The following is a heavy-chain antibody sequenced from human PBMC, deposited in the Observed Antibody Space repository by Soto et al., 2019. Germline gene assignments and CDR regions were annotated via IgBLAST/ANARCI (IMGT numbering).Heavy chain of an antibody. D-gene: IGHD2-21*02. J-gene: IGHJ5*01. CDR1: GFSLTTTGVG. Sequence: QITLQESGPALVKPTQTLTLTCTFSGFSLTTTGVGVGWFRQPPGKAPEWLGVLYWDDDKRISSSLKSRLTLPKDTTNAQVVLTLTDVAPVDAATYYCAQFTVVTFDFWGQGTMVTVSS. V-gene: IGHV2-5*02. CDR2: LYWDDDK. CDR3: AQFTVVTFDF.